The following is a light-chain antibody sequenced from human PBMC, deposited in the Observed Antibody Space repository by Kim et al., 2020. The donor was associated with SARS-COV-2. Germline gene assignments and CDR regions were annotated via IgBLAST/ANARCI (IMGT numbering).Light chain of an antibody. CDR1: QGINND. Sequence: ASVGDRVAIACRASQGINNDLAWYQQKPGKVPNLLIYGASALQSGVPSRFSGRGSGTDFTLTISSLQPEDVAIYYCQKYNGAPWTFGQGTKVDIK. CDR2: GAS. J-gene: IGKJ1*01. V-gene: IGKV1-27*01. CDR3: QKYNGAPWT.